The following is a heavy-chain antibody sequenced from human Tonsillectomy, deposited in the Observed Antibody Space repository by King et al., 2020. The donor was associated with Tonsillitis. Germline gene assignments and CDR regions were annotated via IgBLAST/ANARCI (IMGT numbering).Heavy chain of an antibody. V-gene: IGHV4-61*02. CDR1: GGSISSGGYY. Sequence: QLQESGPGLVKPSQTLSLTCSVSGGSISSGGYYWSWIRQPAGKGLEWIGRIYTSGSTNYNPSLKSRVTISVDTSTNQFSLKLSYVTAADTAMYYCARDYYDFWSGYYPYYFDSWGQGTLVTVSS. D-gene: IGHD3-3*01. CDR2: IYTSGST. CDR3: ARDYYDFWSGYYPYYFDS. J-gene: IGHJ4*02.